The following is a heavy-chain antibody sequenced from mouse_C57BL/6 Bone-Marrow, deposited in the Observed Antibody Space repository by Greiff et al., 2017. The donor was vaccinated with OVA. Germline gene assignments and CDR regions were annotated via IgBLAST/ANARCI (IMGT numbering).Heavy chain of an antibody. V-gene: IGHV2-6*01. CDR3: ARLTGTDAMDY. CDR2: IWGVGST. D-gene: IGHD4-1*01. CDR1: GFSLTSYG. J-gene: IGHJ4*01. Sequence: VQLKESGPGLVAPSQSLSITCTVSGFSLTSYGVDWVRQSPGQGLEWLGVIWGVGSTNYNSALKSRLSSSKDNSKSQVFLKMNSLQTDDTAMYYCARLTGTDAMDYWGQGTSVTVSS.